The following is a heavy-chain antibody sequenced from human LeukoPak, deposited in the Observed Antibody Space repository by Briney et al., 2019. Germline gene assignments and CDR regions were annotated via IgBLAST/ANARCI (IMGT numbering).Heavy chain of an antibody. Sequence: PSGTLSLTCTVSGGSISSSSYYWGWIRQPPGKGLEWIGSIYYSGSTYYNPSLKSRVTMALDKSKNHLSLNLTSVTAADTAVYYCSRENGAFSPFGYWGQGTLVTVPS. CDR1: GGSISSSSYY. D-gene: IGHD2-8*01. CDR2: IYYSGST. V-gene: IGHV4-39*07. CDR3: SRENGAFSPFGY. J-gene: IGHJ4*02.